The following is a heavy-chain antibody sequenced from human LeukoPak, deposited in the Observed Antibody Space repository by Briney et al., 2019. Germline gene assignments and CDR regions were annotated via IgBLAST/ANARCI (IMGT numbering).Heavy chain of an antibody. CDR1: GYSISSGYY. CDR2: IHYSGST. J-gene: IGHJ4*02. CDR3: ASDAPGLLGY. Sequence: SETLSLTCTVSGYSISSGYYWGWIRQPPGKGLEWIGNIHYSGSTYYKASLKSRVTISVDTSKNQFSLKLSSVTAADTAIYYCASDAPGLLGYWGQGTLVTVSS. D-gene: IGHD2-15*01. V-gene: IGHV4-38-2*02.